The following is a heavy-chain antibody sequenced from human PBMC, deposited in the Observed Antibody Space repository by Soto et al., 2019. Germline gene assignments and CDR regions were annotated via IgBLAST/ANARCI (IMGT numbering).Heavy chain of an antibody. V-gene: IGHV6-1*01. CDR2: TYYRSKWYN. CDR3: ARDHWRREWLSHNDYGMDV. CDR1: GDSVSSNSAA. J-gene: IGHJ6*02. Sequence: PSQTLSLTCAISGDSVSSNSAAWNWIRQSPSRGLEWLGRTYYRSKWYNDYAVSVKSRITINPDTSKNQFSLQLNSVTPEDTAVYYCARDHWRREWLSHNDYGMDVWGQGTTVTGLL. D-gene: IGHD6-19*01.